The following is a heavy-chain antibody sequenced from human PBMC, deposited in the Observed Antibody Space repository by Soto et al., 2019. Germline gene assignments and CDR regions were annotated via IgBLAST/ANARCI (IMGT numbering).Heavy chain of an antibody. CDR2: ISGSDYRT. Sequence: GGSLRLSCVASVGSGFTFTDYAMAWVRQAPEKGLEWVSGISGSDYRTYYADSVKGRFTISRDNSKNTLFLQINSLRAEDTAIYYCVGDYGGLEGFDVWGQGTMVTVSS. V-gene: IGHV3-23*01. D-gene: IGHD4-17*01. CDR1: VGSGFTFTDYA. CDR3: VGDYGGLEGFDV. J-gene: IGHJ3*01.